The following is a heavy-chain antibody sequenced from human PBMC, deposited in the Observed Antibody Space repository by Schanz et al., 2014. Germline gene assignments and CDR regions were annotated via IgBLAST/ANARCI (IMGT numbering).Heavy chain of an antibody. Sequence: VQLLESGGGLVQPGGSLRLSCAAYGFTLSSYATHWVRQAPGKGLEWVAVISYDGSNKYYADSVKGRFTISRDNSKNTLYLQMNTLRAEDTAVYYCARDRGYCSGGSCLTFDYWGQGTLVTVSS. V-gene: IGHV3-30-3*01. CDR2: ISYDGSNK. J-gene: IGHJ4*02. CDR1: GFTLSSYA. CDR3: ARDRGYCSGGSCLTFDY. D-gene: IGHD2-15*01.